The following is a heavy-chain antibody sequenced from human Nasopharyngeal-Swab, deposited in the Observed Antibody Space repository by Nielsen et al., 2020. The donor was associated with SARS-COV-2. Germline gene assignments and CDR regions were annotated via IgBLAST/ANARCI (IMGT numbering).Heavy chain of an antibody. Sequence: GESLKISCAASGFYFSTYSFNWVRQAPGKGLEWVSSITTSSTYIYYADSVKGRFTMSRDNAKNSLYLQMNSLRAEDTAVYYCARDGAAAGLFDYWGQGTPVTVSS. V-gene: IGHV3-21*01. CDR3: ARDGAAAGLFDY. J-gene: IGHJ4*02. CDR2: ITTSSTYI. CDR1: GFYFSTYS. D-gene: IGHD6-13*01.